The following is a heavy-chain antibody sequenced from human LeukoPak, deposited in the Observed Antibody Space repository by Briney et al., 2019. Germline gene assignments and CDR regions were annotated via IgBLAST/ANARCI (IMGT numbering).Heavy chain of an antibody. CDR2: IYYDGST. D-gene: IGHD3-16*01. CDR3: ARETSQKGAHYMDV. CDR1: GGSVSSSSYY. Sequence: PSETLSLTCTVSGGSVSSSSYYWGWIRQPPGKGLEWIGTIYYDGSTYYNPSLKSRVTISVDTSKNQFSLKLSSVTAADTAVYYCARETSQKGAHYMDVWGKGTTVTISS. V-gene: IGHV4-39*07. J-gene: IGHJ6*03.